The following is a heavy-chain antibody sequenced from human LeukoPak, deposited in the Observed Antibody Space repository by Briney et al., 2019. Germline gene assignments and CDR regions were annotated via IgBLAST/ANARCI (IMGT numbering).Heavy chain of an antibody. CDR3: AKEIYDILTGYPSMADY. V-gene: IGHV3-43*02. CDR2: ISGDGGST. CDR1: GFTFDDYA. J-gene: IGHJ4*02. Sequence: GGSLRLSCAASGFTFDDYAMHWVRQAPGKGLEWVSLISGDGGSTYYADSVKGRFTISRDNSKNSLYLQMNSLRTEDTALYYCAKEIYDILTGYPSMADYWGQGTLVTVSS. D-gene: IGHD3-9*01.